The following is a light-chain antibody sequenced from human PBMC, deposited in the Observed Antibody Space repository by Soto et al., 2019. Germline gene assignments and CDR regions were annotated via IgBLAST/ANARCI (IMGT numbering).Light chain of an antibody. V-gene: IGKV3-11*01. J-gene: IGKJ1*01. CDR3: HQFSSWPPT. CDR1: QSVSSF. CDR2: DAS. Sequence: EIVLTQSPATLSLSPGERATLSCRASQSVSSFLAWYQQKPGQAPSLLIYDASNRATGIPARFSGSGSGTDFTLTITSLEPDDFAVYYCHQFSSWPPTFCQGTKVEI.